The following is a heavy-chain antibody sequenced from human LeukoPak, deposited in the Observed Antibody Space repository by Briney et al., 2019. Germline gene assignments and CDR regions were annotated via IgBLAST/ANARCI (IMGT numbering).Heavy chain of an antibody. CDR1: GFTFSSYG. CDR2: ISYDGSNK. Sequence: GGSLRLSCAASGFTFSSYGMHWVRQAPGKGLEWVAVISYDGSNKYYADSVKGRFTISRDNSKNTLYLQMNSLRAEDTAVYYCAKGRYVLRFLEWLQPLDYWGQGTLVTVSS. J-gene: IGHJ4*02. D-gene: IGHD3-3*01. V-gene: IGHV3-30*18. CDR3: AKGRYVLRFLEWLQPLDY.